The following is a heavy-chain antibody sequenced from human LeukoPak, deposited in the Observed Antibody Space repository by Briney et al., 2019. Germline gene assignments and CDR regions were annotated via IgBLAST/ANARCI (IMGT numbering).Heavy chain of an antibody. CDR3: ARLVVADFIAARSCDY. Sequence: TGGSLRLSCAATGFTFSDYYMSWVRQAPGKGLEWVTYISSSGSSIYYADSVKGRFTISRDNAGNSLYLQMNSLRAEDTAVYYCARLVVADFIAARSCDYWGQGTLVTVSS. D-gene: IGHD2-15*01. CDR1: GFTFSDYY. J-gene: IGHJ4*02. CDR2: ISSSGSSI. V-gene: IGHV3-11*01.